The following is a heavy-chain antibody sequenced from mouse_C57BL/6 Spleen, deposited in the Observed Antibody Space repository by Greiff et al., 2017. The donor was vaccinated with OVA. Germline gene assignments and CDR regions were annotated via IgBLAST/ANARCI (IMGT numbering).Heavy chain of an antibody. V-gene: IGHV1-50*01. Sequence: VQLQQPGAELVKPGASVKLSCKASGYTFTSYWMQWVKQRPGQGLEWIGEIDPSDSYTNYNQKFKGKATLTVDTSSSTAYMQLSSLTSEDSAVYYCARSGLEVMDYWGQGTSVTVSS. CDR1: GYTFTSYW. J-gene: IGHJ4*01. D-gene: IGHD2-2*01. CDR3: ARSGLEVMDY. CDR2: IDPSDSYT.